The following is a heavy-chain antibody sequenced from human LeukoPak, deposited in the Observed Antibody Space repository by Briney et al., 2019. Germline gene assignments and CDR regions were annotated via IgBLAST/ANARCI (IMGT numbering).Heavy chain of an antibody. D-gene: IGHD3-10*01. Sequence: SGGSLRLSCAASGFTFSTYAMHWVRQAPGKGLEWVAVISYDGTDENYADSVKGRFTLSRDNSKNTLYLQMNSLRAEDTAVYYCARTGGRYYYGSRSYYAPDYYYGMDVWGQGTTVTVSS. CDR1: GFTFSTYA. CDR3: ARTGGRYYYGSRSYYAPDYYYGMDV. J-gene: IGHJ6*02. CDR2: ISYDGTDE. V-gene: IGHV3-30*04.